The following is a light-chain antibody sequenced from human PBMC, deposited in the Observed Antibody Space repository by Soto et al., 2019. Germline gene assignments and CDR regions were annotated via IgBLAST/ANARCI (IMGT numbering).Light chain of an antibody. CDR1: SSNIGAGYE. CDR2: RTT. CDR3: QSYDTTLSRV. J-gene: IGLJ1*01. V-gene: IGLV1-40*01. Sequence: QSGLKHPPSLSWAAGQRVTISCTGTSSNIGAGYEVHWYQQLPGSAPKLLIQRTTTRPSGVPDRFSGSRSGTSASLAITGLQADDEADYYCQSYDTTLSRVFGTGTKVTVL.